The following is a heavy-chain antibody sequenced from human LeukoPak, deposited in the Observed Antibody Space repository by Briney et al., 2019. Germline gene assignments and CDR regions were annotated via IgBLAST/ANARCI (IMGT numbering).Heavy chain of an antibody. CDR1: GYTFTGYY. J-gene: IGHJ1*01. CDR3: ARGSYDSSDFEYFHH. V-gene: IGHV1-2*02. D-gene: IGHD3-22*01. Sequence: WASVKVSCKASGYTFTGYYMHWVRQAPGQGLEWMGWINPNSGGTNYAQKFQGRVTMTRDTSISTAYMELSRLRSDDTAVYYCARGSYDSSDFEYFHHWGQGTLVTVSS. CDR2: INPNSGGT.